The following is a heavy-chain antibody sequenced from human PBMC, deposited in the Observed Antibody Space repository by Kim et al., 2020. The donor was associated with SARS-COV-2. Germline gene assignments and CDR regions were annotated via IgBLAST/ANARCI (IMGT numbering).Heavy chain of an antibody. V-gene: IGHV4-59*13. CDR3: AGLNLAVFDYGDYGAAHYYYYYGMDV. CDR1: GGSISSYY. Sequence: SETLSLTCTVSGGSISSYYWSWIRQPPGKGLEWIGYIYYSGSTNYNPSLKSRVTISVDTSKNQFSLKLSSVTAADTAVYYCAGLNLAVFDYGDYGAAHYYYYYGMDVWGQGTTVTVSS. CDR2: IYYSGST. D-gene: IGHD4-17*01. J-gene: IGHJ6*02.